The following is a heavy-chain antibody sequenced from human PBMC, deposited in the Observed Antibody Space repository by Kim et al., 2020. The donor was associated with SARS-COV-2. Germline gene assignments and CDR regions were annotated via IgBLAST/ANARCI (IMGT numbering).Heavy chain of an antibody. CDR3: ARDGGSWAY. Sequence: GGSLRLSCAASGFTFSSYSMNWVRQAPGKGLEWVSYISSSSSTIYYADSVKGRFTISRDNAKNSLYLQMNSLRAEDTAVYYCARDGGSWAYWGQGTLVTVSS. D-gene: IGHD2-15*01. CDR2: ISSSSSTI. J-gene: IGHJ4*02. CDR1: GFTFSSYS. V-gene: IGHV3-48*04.